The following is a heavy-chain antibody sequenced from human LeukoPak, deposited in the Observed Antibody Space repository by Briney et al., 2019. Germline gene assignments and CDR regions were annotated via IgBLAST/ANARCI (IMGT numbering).Heavy chain of an antibody. CDR3: ARLGGQQLDWFDP. Sequence: SETLSLTCTVSGGSISSYYWSWIRQPPGKGLEWIGYIYYSGSTHYNPSLKSRVTISVDTSKNQFSLKLSSVTAADTAVYYCARLGGQQLDWFDPWGQGTLVTVSS. CDR1: GGSISSYY. D-gene: IGHD6-13*01. V-gene: IGHV4-59*08. CDR2: IYYSGST. J-gene: IGHJ5*02.